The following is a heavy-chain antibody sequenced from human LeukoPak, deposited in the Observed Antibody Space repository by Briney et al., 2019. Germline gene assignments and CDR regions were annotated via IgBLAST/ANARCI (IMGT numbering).Heavy chain of an antibody. V-gene: IGHV3-30-3*01. CDR1: GFTFSSYA. Sequence: GGSLRLSCAASGFTFSSYAMHWVRQAPGKGLEWVAVISYDGSNKYYADSVKGRFTISRDNSKNTLYLQMNSLRAEDTAVYYCAKDRGTTVVIDYWGQGTLVTVSS. CDR3: AKDRGTTVVIDY. D-gene: IGHD4-23*01. CDR2: ISYDGSNK. J-gene: IGHJ4*02.